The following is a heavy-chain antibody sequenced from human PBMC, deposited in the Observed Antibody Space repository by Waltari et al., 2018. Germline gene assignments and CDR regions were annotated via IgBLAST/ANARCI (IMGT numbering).Heavy chain of an antibody. D-gene: IGHD2-8*01. Sequence: EVQLVESGGGLVKPGGSLRLSCAASGFTFSSYSMNWVRQAPGKGLEWVSSIISSSSYIYYADSVKGRFTISRDNDKNSLYLQMNSLRAEDTAVYYCARVFHCTNGVCGEGWGQGTLVTVSS. V-gene: IGHV3-21*01. J-gene: IGHJ4*02. CDR1: GFTFSSYS. CDR3: ARVFHCTNGVCGEG. CDR2: IISSSSYI.